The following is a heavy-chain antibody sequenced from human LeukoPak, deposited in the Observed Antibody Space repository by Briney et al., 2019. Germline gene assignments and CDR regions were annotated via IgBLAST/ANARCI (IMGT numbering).Heavy chain of an antibody. Sequence: GGSLRLSCEASGFTFSAYAMTWVRQAPGKGLEWVSSIGSDNKPHYSESVKGRFAISRDNSKNILFLQLNSLRAEDTALYYCARDLDYYVAMDVWGQGTTVTVSS. CDR1: GFTFSAYA. J-gene: IGHJ6*02. D-gene: IGHD3-10*02. CDR2: IGSDNKP. CDR3: ARDLDYYVAMDV. V-gene: IGHV3-23*05.